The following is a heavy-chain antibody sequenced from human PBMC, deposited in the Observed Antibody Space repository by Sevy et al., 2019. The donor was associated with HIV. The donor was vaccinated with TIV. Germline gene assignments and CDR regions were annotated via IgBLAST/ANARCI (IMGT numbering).Heavy chain of an antibody. Sequence: SETLSLTCAVSGGSFSGYSWDWIRQPPGKGLEWIGEVNHSGSTNYNPSLKSRVTISVDTSKNQFSLKLNFVTAADTAVYYCGRGGDGVVPSPIIGLGPWTKYWYFDLGGRGTLVTVSS. J-gene: IGHJ2*01. CDR1: GGSFSGYS. CDR3: GRGGDGVVPSPIIGLGPWTKYWYFDL. V-gene: IGHV4-34*01. D-gene: IGHD3-3*01. CDR2: VNHSGST.